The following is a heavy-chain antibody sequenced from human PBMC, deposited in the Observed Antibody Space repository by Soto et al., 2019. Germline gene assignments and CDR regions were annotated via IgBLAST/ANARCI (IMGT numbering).Heavy chain of an antibody. J-gene: IGHJ4*02. V-gene: IGHV4-34*01. CDR3: ARVVMVRGVMLTFDY. CDR1: GGSFSGYY. D-gene: IGHD3-10*01. CDR2: INHSGST. Sequence: SETLSLTCAVYGGSFSGYYWSWIRQPPGKGLEWIGEINHSGSTNYNPSLKSRVTISVDTSKNQFSLKLSSVTAADTAVYYCARVVMVRGVMLTFDYWGQGTLVTVSS.